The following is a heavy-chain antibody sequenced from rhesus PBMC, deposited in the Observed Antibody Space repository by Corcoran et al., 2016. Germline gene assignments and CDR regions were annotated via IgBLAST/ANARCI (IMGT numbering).Heavy chain of an antibody. J-gene: IGHJ4*01. CDR1: GGSISSNY. CDR3: ARAPYYYSGSYYLDY. V-gene: IGHV4-173*01. D-gene: IGHD3-16*01. CDR2: ISGSGGST. Sequence: QLQLQESGPGLVKPSATLSLTCAVSGGSISSNYWSWIRQPPGQGLAWIGRISGSGGSTDYNPSRKSRVTISTDTSKNQFSLKLSSVTAADTAVYYCARAPYYYSGSYYLDYWGQGVLVTVSS.